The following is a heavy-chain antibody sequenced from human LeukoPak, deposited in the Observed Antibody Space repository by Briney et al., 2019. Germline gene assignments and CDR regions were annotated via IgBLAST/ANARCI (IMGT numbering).Heavy chain of an antibody. CDR1: GYTFTSYF. CDR2: INPGGSSR. V-gene: IGHV1-46*01. Sequence: ASVKVSFKTSGYTFTSYFVHWVRQAPGQGLEWMGMINPGGSSRTNAQKFQGRVTLTRDKTTSTVYMELSSLRSDATAVYFCARDPQTRYFFDFWGQGTLVTVSS. D-gene: IGHD3-16*01. J-gene: IGHJ4*02. CDR3: ARDPQTRYFFDF.